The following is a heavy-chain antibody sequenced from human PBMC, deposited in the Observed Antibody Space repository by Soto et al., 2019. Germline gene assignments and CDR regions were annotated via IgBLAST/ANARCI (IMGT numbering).Heavy chain of an antibody. CDR1: GFTFSPYA. V-gene: IGHV3-23*01. D-gene: IGHD3-10*01. Sequence: GGSLRLSCAASGFTFSPYAMSWVRQAPGKGLEWVSSISGSGGSTHYADSVKGRFTVSRDNSKRALSLQMSSLREEDTATYYCAKGLRRLLRTQYYYGLDVCGRGTTVTVYS. CDR3: AKGLRRLLRTQYYYGLDV. CDR2: ISGSGGST. J-gene: IGHJ6*02.